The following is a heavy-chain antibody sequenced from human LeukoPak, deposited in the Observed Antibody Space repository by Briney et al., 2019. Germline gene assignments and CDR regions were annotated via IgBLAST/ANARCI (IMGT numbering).Heavy chain of an antibody. CDR2: ISAYNGNT. D-gene: IGHD1-26*01. Sequence: ASVKVSCKASGYTFTSYGISWVRQAPGQGLEWMGWISAYNGNTNYAQKFQGRVTITADESTSTAYMELSSLRSEDTAVYYCAHDAGDYFDYWGQGTLVTVSS. CDR1: GYTFTSYG. J-gene: IGHJ4*02. CDR3: AHDAGDYFDY. V-gene: IGHV1-18*01.